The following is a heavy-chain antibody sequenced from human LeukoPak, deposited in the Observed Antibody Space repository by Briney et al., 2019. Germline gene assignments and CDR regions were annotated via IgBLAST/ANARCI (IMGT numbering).Heavy chain of an antibody. Sequence: GGSLRLSCAASGLTLSNAWMTWVRQAPGKGLEWVARIKSKTDGGIKDYAAPVKGTFTISRDDSENTVYLQMNSLKIEDNAVYYCATGRSGYFDSWGQGTLVFVSS. J-gene: IGHJ4*02. D-gene: IGHD1-26*01. CDR2: IKSKTDGGIK. CDR3: ATGRSGYFDS. V-gene: IGHV3-15*01. CDR1: GLTLSNAW.